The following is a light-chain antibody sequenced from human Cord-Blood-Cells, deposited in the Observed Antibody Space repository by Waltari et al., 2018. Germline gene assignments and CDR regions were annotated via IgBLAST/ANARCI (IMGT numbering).Light chain of an antibody. J-gene: IGLJ3*02. CDR2: DVS. Sequence: QSALPQPAPVSGSPGQSITISCPGTSSDVGGYNYVSWYQQHPGKAPKLMIYDVSNRPSGVSNRFSGSKSGNTASLTISGLQAEDEADYYCSSYTSSSTRVFGGGTKLTVL. CDR1: SSDVGGYNY. V-gene: IGLV2-14*01. CDR3: SSYTSSSTRV.